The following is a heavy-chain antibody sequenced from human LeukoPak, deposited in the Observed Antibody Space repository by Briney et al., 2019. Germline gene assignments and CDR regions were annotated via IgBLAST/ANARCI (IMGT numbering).Heavy chain of an antibody. CDR1: GFTFSTYS. Sequence: GGSLRLSCAASGFTFSTYSMNWVRQAPEKGLEWVSSISSSSSYIYYADSVKGRFTISRDNAKNSLYLQMNSLRAEDTAVYYCARVRYDYYYGMDVWGKGTTVTVSS. CDR2: ISSSSSYI. CDR3: ARVRYDYYYGMDV. J-gene: IGHJ6*04. V-gene: IGHV3-21*01.